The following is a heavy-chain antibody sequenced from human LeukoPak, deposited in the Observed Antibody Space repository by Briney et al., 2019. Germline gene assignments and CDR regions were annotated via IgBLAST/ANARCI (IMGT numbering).Heavy chain of an antibody. D-gene: IGHD2-8*02. J-gene: IGHJ4*02. CDR1: GYTFTNYY. Sequence: EASVKVSCKASGYTFTNYYMHWVRQAPGQGLEWMGLINPTGTNTNYAQKFRGRVTMTRDTSTTTVYMELSSLRSEDTAVYYCAREESGGYFDYWGQGTLVTVS. CDR3: AREESGGYFDY. CDR2: INPTGTNT. V-gene: IGHV1-46*01.